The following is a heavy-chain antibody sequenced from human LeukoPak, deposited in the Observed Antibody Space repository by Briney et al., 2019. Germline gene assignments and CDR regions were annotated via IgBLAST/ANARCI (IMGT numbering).Heavy chain of an antibody. V-gene: IGHV4-30-4*08. CDR2: IYYSGST. CDR3: ARDRGLLIQQSIAALDAFDI. CDR1: GGSLSSGDYY. Sequence: SQTLSLTCTVSGGSLSSGDYYWSWIRQPPGKGLEWIGYIYYSGSTYYNPSLKSRVTISVDTSKNQFSLKLSSVTAADTAVYYCARDRGLLIQQSIAALDAFDIWGQGTMVTVSS. D-gene: IGHD6-6*01. J-gene: IGHJ3*02.